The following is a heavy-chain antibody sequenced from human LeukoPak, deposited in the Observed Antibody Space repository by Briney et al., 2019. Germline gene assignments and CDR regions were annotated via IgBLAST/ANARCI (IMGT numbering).Heavy chain of an antibody. J-gene: IGHJ4*02. V-gene: IGHV4-4*08. D-gene: IGHD2/OR15-2a*01. CDR3: SILGGAYDF. Sequence: SEPLTLTCTVSGGSMNGYYWIWLRQPPGKALVWIGYINDSGCTNYNLRLQSRVPISVDTSMCLVSLKLSSVTAAVSSFNYCSILGGAYDFWGQGTLVTVSS. CDR2: INDSGCT. CDR1: GGSMNGYY.